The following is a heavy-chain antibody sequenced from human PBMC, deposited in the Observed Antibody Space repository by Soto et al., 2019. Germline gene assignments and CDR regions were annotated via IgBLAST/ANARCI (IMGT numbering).Heavy chain of an antibody. CDR1: GGSFSGYY. Sequence: SETLSLTCAVYGGSFSGYYWSWIRQPPGKGLEWIGEINHSGSTNYNPSLKSRVTISVDTSKNQFSLKLSSVTAADTAVYYCARHNYDSSGTAVDVWGKGTTVTVSS. CDR3: ARHNYDSSGTAVDV. J-gene: IGHJ6*04. V-gene: IGHV4-34*09. D-gene: IGHD3-22*01. CDR2: INHSGST.